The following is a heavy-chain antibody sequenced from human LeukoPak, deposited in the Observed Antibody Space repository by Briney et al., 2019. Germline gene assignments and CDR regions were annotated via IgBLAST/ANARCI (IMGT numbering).Heavy chain of an antibody. V-gene: IGHV3-33*01. CDR3: ARDLGLAVAGANDY. D-gene: IGHD2-15*01. Sequence: GGSLRLSCAASGFTFSSYGMHWVRQAPGKGLEWVAIIWYDGSKKYYADSVKGRFTISRDNSKNTLYLQMNSLRAEDTAVYYCARDLGLAVAGANDYWGQGTLVTVSS. CDR1: GFTFSSYG. J-gene: IGHJ4*02. CDR2: IWYDGSKK.